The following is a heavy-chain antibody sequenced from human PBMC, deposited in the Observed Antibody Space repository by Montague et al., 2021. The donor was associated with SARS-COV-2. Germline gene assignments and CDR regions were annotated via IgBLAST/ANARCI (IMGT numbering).Heavy chain of an antibody. CDR1: GGSFSGYY. CDR3: ARGRRILLWFGELLSGGDYYGMDV. J-gene: IGHJ6*02. D-gene: IGHD3-10*01. V-gene: IGHV4-34*01. CDR2: INHSGST. Sequence: SETRSLTCAVYGGSFSGYYWSWIRQPPGKGLEWIGEINHSGSTNYNPSLKSRVTISVDTSKNQFSLKLSSVTAADTAVYYCARGRRILLWFGELLSGGDYYGMDVWGRGTTVTVSS.